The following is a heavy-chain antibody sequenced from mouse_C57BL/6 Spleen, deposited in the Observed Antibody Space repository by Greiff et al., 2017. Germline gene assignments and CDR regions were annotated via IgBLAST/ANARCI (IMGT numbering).Heavy chain of an antibody. CDR3: ARPDYYGLYAMDY. CDR2: ISSGSSTI. CDR1: GFTFSDYG. D-gene: IGHD1-1*01. J-gene: IGHJ4*01. V-gene: IGHV5-17*01. Sequence: EVQVVESGGGLVKPGGSLKLSCAASGFTFSDYGMHWVRQAPEKGLEWVAYISSGSSTIYYADTVKGRFTISRDNAKNTLFLQMTSLRSEDTAMYYCARPDYYGLYAMDYWGQGTSVTVSS.